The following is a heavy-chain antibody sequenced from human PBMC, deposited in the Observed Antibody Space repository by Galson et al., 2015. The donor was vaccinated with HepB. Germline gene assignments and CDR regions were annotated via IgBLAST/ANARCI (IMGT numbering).Heavy chain of an antibody. CDR3: AHERMVQGVINAFDI. CDR1: GFSLSTSGVG. D-gene: IGHD3-10*01. CDR2: IYWDDDK. V-gene: IGHV2-5*02. J-gene: IGHJ3*02. Sequence: PALVKPTQTLTLNCTFSGFSLSTSGVGVGWIRQPPGKALEWLALIYWDDDKRYSPSLKSRLTITKDTSKNQVVLTMTNMDPVDTATYYCAHERMVQGVINAFDIWGQGTMVTVSS.